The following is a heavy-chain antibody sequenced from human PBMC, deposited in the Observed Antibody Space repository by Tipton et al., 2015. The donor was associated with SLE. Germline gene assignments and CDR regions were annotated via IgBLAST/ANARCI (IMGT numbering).Heavy chain of an antibody. CDR2: IYHSGST. CDR1: GGSFSGYY. V-gene: IGHV4-34*01. CDR3: ARGPWSGTSTAFDI. Sequence: TLSLTCAVYGGSFSGYYWSWIRQPPGKGLEWIGYIYHSGSTYYNPSLKSRVTISVDRSKNQFPLKLSSVTAADTAVYYCARGPWSGTSTAFDIWGQGTMVTVSS. J-gene: IGHJ3*02. D-gene: IGHD1-26*01.